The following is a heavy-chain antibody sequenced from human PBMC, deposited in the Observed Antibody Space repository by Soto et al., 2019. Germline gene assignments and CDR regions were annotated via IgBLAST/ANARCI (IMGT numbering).Heavy chain of an antibody. CDR1: GGSISTGSYY. CDR3: ARQYFLLAVAAFFDC. D-gene: IGHD6-19*01. CDR2: IYYSGST. Sequence: PSETLPLTCTVSGGSISTGSYYWGWIRQPPGKGLEWIGSIYYSGSTYYNPSLKSRVTISVDTSKNQFSLKLSSVTAADTAVYYCARQYFLLAVAAFFDCWGQGTLGTVAS. V-gene: IGHV4-39*01. J-gene: IGHJ4*02.